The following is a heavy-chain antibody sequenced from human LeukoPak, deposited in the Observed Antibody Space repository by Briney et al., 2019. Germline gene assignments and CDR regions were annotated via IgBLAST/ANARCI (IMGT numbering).Heavy chain of an antibody. J-gene: IGHJ6*02. CDR1: GGSISSYS. Sequence: SETLSLTCTVSGGSISSYSWSWIRQPPGKGLEWIGYIYYSGSTNYNPSLKSRVTISVDTSKNQFSLKLSSVTAADTAVYYCARDYGYSYGSYYYGMDVWGQGTTVTVSS. CDR3: ARDYGYSYGSYYYGMDV. CDR2: IYYSGST. V-gene: IGHV4-59*01. D-gene: IGHD5-18*01.